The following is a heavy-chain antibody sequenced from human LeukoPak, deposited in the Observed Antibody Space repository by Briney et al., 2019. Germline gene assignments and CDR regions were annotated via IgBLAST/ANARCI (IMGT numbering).Heavy chain of an antibody. D-gene: IGHD3-10*01. Sequence: GRSLRLSCAASGFTFGSYAMHWVRQAPGKGLEWVAVISYDGSNKYYADSVKGRFTISRDNSKNTLYLQMNSLRAEDTAVYYCARDEDDRSEESLFQHWGQGTLVTVSS. CDR3: ARDEDDRSEESLFQH. CDR2: ISYDGSNK. J-gene: IGHJ1*01. V-gene: IGHV3-30-3*01. CDR1: GFTFGSYA.